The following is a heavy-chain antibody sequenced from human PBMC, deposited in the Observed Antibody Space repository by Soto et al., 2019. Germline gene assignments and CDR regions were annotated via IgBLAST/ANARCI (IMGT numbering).Heavy chain of an antibody. V-gene: IGHV3-23*01. D-gene: IGHD2-8*01. CDR2: ISGSGGHT. CDR1: GFSFFSYA. Sequence: GGSLRLSCTGSGFSFFSYAMSLVRQAPGKGLEWVSTISGSGGHTYYADSVQGRFVVSRDNDNNTVYLHMSSLTGEDTGVYFCAKIEMGWFAHWGQGAPVTVSS. CDR3: AKIEMGWFAH. J-gene: IGHJ5*02.